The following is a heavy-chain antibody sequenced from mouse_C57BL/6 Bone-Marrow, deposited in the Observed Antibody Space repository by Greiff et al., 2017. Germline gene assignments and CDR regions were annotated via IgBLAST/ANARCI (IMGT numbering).Heavy chain of an antibody. J-gene: IGHJ4*01. V-gene: IGHV3-6*01. CDR3: ARGWLLHDAMDY. Sequence: EVKLEESGPGLVKPSPSLSLTCSVTGYSITSGYYWNWIRQFPGNKLEWMGYISYDGSNNYNPSLKNRISITRDTSKNQFFLKLNSVTTEDTATYYCARGWLLHDAMDYWGQGTSVTVSS. D-gene: IGHD2-3*01. CDR1: GYSITSGYY. CDR2: ISYDGSN.